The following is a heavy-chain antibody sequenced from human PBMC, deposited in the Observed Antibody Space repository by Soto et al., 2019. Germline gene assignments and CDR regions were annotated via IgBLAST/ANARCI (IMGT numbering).Heavy chain of an antibody. CDR3: ARHGGITMVRGVLAAFDI. CDR2: IFYSGST. J-gene: IGHJ3*02. D-gene: IGHD3-10*01. CDR1: GGSVSSYY. Sequence: QVQLQESGPGLVKASETLSLTCTVSGGSVSSYYWSWIRQPPGKGLEWIGYIFYSGSTSYNPSLKSRVTISEETSKNQFSLKLSAVTAADTAVYYCARHGGITMVRGVLAAFDIWGQWTMVSVSS. V-gene: IGHV4-59*08.